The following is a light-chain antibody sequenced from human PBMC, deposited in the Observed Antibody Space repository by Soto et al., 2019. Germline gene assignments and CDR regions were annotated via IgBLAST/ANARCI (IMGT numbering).Light chain of an antibody. Sequence: AIQMTQSPSSLSASVGDRVTITCRASQGIKNDLGWYQQKPGKAPKVLIYDASSWAGGVPSRFTGSGSGTEFTLTINSLQPDDFATYYCQQYSVYWTFGQGTKVDNK. J-gene: IGKJ1*01. CDR1: QGIKND. CDR3: QQYSVYWT. CDR2: DAS. V-gene: IGKV1-13*02.